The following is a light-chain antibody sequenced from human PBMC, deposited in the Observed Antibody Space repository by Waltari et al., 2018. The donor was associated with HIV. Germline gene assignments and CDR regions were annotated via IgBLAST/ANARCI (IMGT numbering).Light chain of an antibody. CDR2: AAS. V-gene: IGKV1-39*01. CDR1: QSISSY. CDR3: QQSYSTPPGYT. Sequence: IQMTQSPSSLSASVGDRVTITFRASQSISSYLNWYQQKPGKAPNLLIYAASTLQSGVPSRFSGSGSGTDFTLTISSLQPEDFATYYCQQSYSTPPGYTFGQGTMLEIK. J-gene: IGKJ2*01.